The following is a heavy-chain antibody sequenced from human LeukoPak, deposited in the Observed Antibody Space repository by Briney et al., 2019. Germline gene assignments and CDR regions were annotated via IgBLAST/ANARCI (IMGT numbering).Heavy chain of an antibody. J-gene: IGHJ4*02. V-gene: IGHV5-51*01. CDR1: GYSFTTYW. CDR3: ARRRSGYYFDY. Sequence: PGESLKISCMGSGYSFTTYWIGWVRHMPGKGLEWMGIIYPGYSDTRYSPFFQGQVTISADKSISTAYLQWSSLKASDTAMYYCARRRSGYYFDYWGQGTLVTVSS. CDR2: IYPGYSDT. D-gene: IGHD3-22*01.